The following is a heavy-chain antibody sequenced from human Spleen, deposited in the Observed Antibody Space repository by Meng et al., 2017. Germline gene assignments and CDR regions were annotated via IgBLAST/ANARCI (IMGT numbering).Heavy chain of an antibody. V-gene: IGHV3-23*01. D-gene: IGHD5-18*01. CDR2: ISGSGGST. J-gene: IGHJ4*02. Sequence: GESLKISCAASGFTFSSYAMSWVRQAPGKGLEWVSAISGSGGSTYYADSVKGRFTISRDNSKNTLYLQMNSLRAEDTAVYYCAKGPGYSYGYGPDYWGQGTLVTVSS. CDR1: GFTFSSYA. CDR3: AKGPGYSYGYGPDY.